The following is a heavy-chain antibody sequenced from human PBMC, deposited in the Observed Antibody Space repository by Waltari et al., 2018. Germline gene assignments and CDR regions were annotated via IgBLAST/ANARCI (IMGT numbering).Heavy chain of an antibody. CDR1: GYTFTDYY. Sequence: EVQLVQSGAEVKKPWATVKISCKVSGYTFTDYYMHWVQQAPGKGLEWMGLVDPEDGETIYAEKFQGRVTITADTSTDTAYMELSSLRSEDTAAYYCATYPTVTDGYYYYGMDVWGQGTTVTVSS. CDR3: ATYPTVTDGYYYYGMDV. D-gene: IGHD4-17*01. J-gene: IGHJ6*02. CDR2: VDPEDGET. V-gene: IGHV1-69-2*01.